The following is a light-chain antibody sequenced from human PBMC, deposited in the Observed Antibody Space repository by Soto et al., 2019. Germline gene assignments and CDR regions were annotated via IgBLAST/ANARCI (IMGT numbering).Light chain of an antibody. V-gene: IGKV3-11*01. CDR3: QQYYDWPIT. Sequence: EILFTQSPATLSLSPGERGTLSCRASQSISSFLAWYQQKPGQAPRLLIYGASNRATGIPARFSGSGSGTDFTLTISSLQSEDLAVYYCQQYYDWPITFGQGTRLE. CDR1: QSISSF. J-gene: IGKJ5*01. CDR2: GAS.